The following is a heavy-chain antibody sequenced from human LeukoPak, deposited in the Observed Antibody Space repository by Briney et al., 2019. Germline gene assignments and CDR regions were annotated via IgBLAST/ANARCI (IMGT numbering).Heavy chain of an antibody. D-gene: IGHD3-3*01. CDR3: ANVLRFLERVPQFDY. J-gene: IGHJ4*02. V-gene: IGHV3-30*18. Sequence: GGSLRLSCAASGFTFSSYGMHWVRQAPGKGLEWVAVISYDGSNKYYADSVKGRFTISRDNSKNTLYLQMNSLRAEDTAVYYCANVLRFLERVPQFDYWGQGTLVTVSS. CDR2: ISYDGSNK. CDR1: GFTFSSYG.